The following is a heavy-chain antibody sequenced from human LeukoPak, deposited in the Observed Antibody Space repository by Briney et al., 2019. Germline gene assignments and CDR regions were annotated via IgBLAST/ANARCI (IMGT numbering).Heavy chain of an antibody. J-gene: IGHJ4*02. D-gene: IGHD2-2*01. CDR1: RFIFRNDW. CDR2: IRQGGGEK. Sequence: RGSLRLSCAAPRFIFRNDWMSCVRQGPREGRERGSNIRQGGGEKNYVGSVKSRFTISRDNAKNSLDLQMNSLRVEDTAIYYCARLAVPPGNRGWYYEHWGQGTLVTVSS. CDR3: ARLAVPPGNRGWYYEH. V-gene: IGHV3-7*03.